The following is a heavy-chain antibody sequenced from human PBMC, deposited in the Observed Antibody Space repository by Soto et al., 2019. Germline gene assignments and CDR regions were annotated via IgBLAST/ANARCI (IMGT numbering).Heavy chain of an antibody. D-gene: IGHD3-10*01. CDR1: GFTFSSYA. CDR2: ISGSGGST. V-gene: IGHV3-23*01. Sequence: GGSLRLSCAASGFTFSSYAMSWVRQAPGKGLEWVSAISGSGGSTYYADSVKGRFTISRDNSKNTPYLQMNSLRAEDTAVYYCAKDLGGGITMVRGPDYWGQGTLVTVSS. CDR3: AKDLGGGITMVRGPDY. J-gene: IGHJ4*02.